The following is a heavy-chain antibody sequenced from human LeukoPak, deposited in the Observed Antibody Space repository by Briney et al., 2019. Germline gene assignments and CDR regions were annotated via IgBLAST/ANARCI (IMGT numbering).Heavy chain of an antibody. CDR1: GDSISSGGYS. D-gene: IGHD3-22*01. CDR3: ARHHYYDSSGYAD. Sequence: SETLSLTCAVSGDSISSGGYSWSWIRQPPGKGLEWIGYIYHSGSTYYNPSLKSRVTLSVDMSKNQLSLKLSSVTAADTAVYYCARHHYYDSSGYADWGQGTLVTVSS. J-gene: IGHJ4*02. CDR2: IYHSGST. V-gene: IGHV4-30-2*01.